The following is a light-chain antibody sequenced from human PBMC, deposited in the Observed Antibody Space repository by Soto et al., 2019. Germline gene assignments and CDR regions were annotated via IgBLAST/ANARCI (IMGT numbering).Light chain of an antibody. J-gene: IGLJ1*01. CDR1: SSDVGGYNY. Sequence: QSALTQPASVSGAPGQSITVSCTGTSSDVGGYNYVSWHQQYPGKVPRLMIYDVTNRPSGVSNRFSGSKSGNTASLTISGLQAEDEADYYCSSYRRGSTYVFGTGTKLTVL. V-gene: IGLV2-14*01. CDR3: SSYRRGSTYV. CDR2: DVT.